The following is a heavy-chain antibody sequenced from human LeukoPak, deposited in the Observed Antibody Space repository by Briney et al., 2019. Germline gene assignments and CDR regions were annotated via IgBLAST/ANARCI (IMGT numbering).Heavy chain of an antibody. V-gene: IGHV3-64*01. J-gene: IGHJ4*02. CDR3: VSSYSSSWYDY. CDR2: ISSNGGST. D-gene: IGHD6-13*01. Sequence: GGSLRLSCAASGFTFSSYAMHWVRQAPGKGLEYVSAISSNGGSTYYANSVKGRFTISRDNSKNTLYLQMGSLRAEDMAVYYCVSSYSSSWYDYWGQGTLVTVSS. CDR1: GFTFSSYA.